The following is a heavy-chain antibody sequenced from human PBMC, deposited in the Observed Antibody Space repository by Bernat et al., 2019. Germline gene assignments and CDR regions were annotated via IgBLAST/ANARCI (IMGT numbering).Heavy chain of an antibody. CDR3: ARGAGTLDY. D-gene: IGHD1-7*01. CDR2: IKRDGTEI. Sequence: EVQLVETGGGLVQPGGSLRLSCAVSGFIFSNYWMTWVRQAPGKGLEWVANIKRDGTEIYYVDSVKGRFTVSRDSAKNSLYLQMNSLRAEDTAVYYCARGAGTLDYWGQGTLVTVSS. J-gene: IGHJ4*02. V-gene: IGHV3-7*01. CDR1: GFIFSNYW.